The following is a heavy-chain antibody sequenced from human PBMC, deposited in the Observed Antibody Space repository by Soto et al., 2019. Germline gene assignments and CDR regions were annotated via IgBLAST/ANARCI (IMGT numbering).Heavy chain of an antibody. CDR3: AKDRGPLSNSNTWFFDC. CDR1: GFTFSSYA. Sequence: GGSLRLSCAASGFTFSSYAMSWVRQAPGKGLEWVSAISGSGGSTYYADSVKGRFTISRDNSKNTLYLQMNSLRAEDTAVYYCAKDRGPLSNSNTWFFDCWGQGTLVTVSS. CDR2: ISGSGGST. V-gene: IGHV3-23*01. J-gene: IGHJ4*02. D-gene: IGHD6-13*01.